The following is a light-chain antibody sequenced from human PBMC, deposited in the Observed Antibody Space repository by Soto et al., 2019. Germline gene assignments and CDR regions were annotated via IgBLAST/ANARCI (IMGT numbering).Light chain of an antibody. CDR1: SGHTRYD. V-gene: IGLV4-69*01. J-gene: IGLJ3*02. CDR2: VNSDGSH. CDR3: QNWGTGIQV. Sequence: QLVLTQSPSASASLGASVKLTCTLNSGHTRYDIAWHQQQAEKGPRYLMRVNSDGSHTKGDGIPDRFSGSSSGAERYLTISNLQSEDEADYYCQNWGTGIQVFGGGTKVTVL.